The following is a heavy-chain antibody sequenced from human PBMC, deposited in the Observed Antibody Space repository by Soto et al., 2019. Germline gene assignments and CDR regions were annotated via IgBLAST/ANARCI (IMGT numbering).Heavy chain of an antibody. D-gene: IGHD2-2*01. CDR3: ARDIVVVPAACHYYGMDV. V-gene: IGHV3-21*01. CDR2: ISSSSSYI. J-gene: IGHJ6*02. Sequence: EVQLVESGGGLVKPGGSLRLSCAASGFTFSSYSMNWVRQAPGKGLEWVSSISSSSSYIYYADSVKGRFTISRDNAKNSLYLQMNSLRAEDTAVYYCARDIVVVPAACHYYGMDVWGQGTTVTVSS. CDR1: GFTFSSYS.